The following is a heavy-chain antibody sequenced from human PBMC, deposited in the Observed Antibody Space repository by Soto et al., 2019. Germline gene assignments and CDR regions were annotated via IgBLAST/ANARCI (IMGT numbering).Heavy chain of an antibody. Sequence: PGGSLRLSCAASGFTFSNYAMSWVRQAPGKGLEWVSAISGGGSSTSYPSSVRGRFTISRDNSRNTLYLQMYSLRAEDTAVYYCAKDISMVRGVIVTPSPFAFWGQGTLVTVSS. CDR1: GFTFSNYA. J-gene: IGHJ4*02. CDR3: AKDISMVRGVIVTPSPFAF. V-gene: IGHV3-23*01. D-gene: IGHD3-10*01. CDR2: ISGGGSST.